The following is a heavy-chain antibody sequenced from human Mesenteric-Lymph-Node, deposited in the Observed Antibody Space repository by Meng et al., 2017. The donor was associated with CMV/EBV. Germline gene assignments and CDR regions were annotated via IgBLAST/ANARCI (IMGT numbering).Heavy chain of an antibody. Sequence: GSLRLSCTVSGGSLSSYYWTWIRQSPEKGLEWIGYIYFTGSTTYNPSLKSRVTISVDTSKNQFSLKLTSVTAADTAVYYCARGGAFDIWGQGTMVTVSS. CDR2: IYFTGST. J-gene: IGHJ3*02. V-gene: IGHV4-59*01. CDR3: ARGGAFDI. D-gene: IGHD3-16*01. CDR1: GGSLSSYY.